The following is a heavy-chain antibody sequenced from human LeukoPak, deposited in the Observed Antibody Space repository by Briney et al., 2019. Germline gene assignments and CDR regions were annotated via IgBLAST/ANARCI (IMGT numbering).Heavy chain of an antibody. Sequence: GASVKISCKASGYTFTNNYFHWVRQAPGQGLEWMGIINPSNDDTRYAQNFQGRVTMTRDTSTSTVYMELSSLRFEDTAVYYCMRMYGMVPPTYSEFWSGPFDYWGQGTLVTVSS. J-gene: IGHJ4*02. CDR2: INPSNDDT. V-gene: IGHV1-46*01. D-gene: IGHD3-3*01. CDR1: GYTFTNNY. CDR3: MRMYGMVPPTYSEFWSGPFDY.